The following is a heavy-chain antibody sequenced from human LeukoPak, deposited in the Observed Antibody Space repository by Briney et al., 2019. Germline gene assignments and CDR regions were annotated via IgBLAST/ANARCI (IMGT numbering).Heavy chain of an antibody. Sequence: SETLSLTCTVSGGSISSYYWSWIRQPPGKGLEWIGHIYYTGNTNYNPSLKSRVTISVDTSKNQFSLKLSSVTAADTAVYYCARRVTPVSFDYWGQGTLVTVSS. CDR1: GGSISSYY. CDR3: ARRVTPVSFDY. D-gene: IGHD4-23*01. J-gene: IGHJ4*02. CDR2: IYYTGNT. V-gene: IGHV4-59*12.